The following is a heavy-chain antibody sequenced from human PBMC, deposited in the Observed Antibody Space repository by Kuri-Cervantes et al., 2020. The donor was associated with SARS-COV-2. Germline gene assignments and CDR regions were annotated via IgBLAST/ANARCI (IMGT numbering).Heavy chain of an antibody. CDR3: ARQEIHSIVVVPAAIDY. Sequence: SETLSLTCTVSGGSISSSSYYWGWIRQTPGKGLEWIGSIYYSGSPYYNPSLKSRVTISVDTSKNQFSLKLGSVTAADTAVYYCARQEIHSIVVVPAAIDYWGQGTLVTVSS. CDR1: GGSISSSSYY. V-gene: IGHV4-39*01. CDR2: IYYSGSP. D-gene: IGHD2-2*01. J-gene: IGHJ4*02.